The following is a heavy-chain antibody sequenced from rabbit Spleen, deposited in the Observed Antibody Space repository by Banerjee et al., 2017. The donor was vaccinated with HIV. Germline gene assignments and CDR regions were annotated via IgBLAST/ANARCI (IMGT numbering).Heavy chain of an antibody. CDR1: GFTLSSYW. Sequence: QSLEESGGDLVKPGASLTLTCTASGFTLSSYWMCWVRQAPGKGPEWIACINTATGKAVYASWAKGRFTISKTSSTTVTLQMTSLTAADTATYFCARDLAGVIGWNFNLWGPGTLVTVS. J-gene: IGHJ4*01. CDR3: ARDLAGVIGWNFNL. V-gene: IGHV1S40*01. D-gene: IGHD4-1*01. CDR2: INTATGKA.